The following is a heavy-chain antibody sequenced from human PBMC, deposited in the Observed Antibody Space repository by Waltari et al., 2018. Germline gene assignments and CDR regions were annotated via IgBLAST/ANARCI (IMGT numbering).Heavy chain of an antibody. CDR3: AIGGVETSWYWRY. Sequence: EVQVVESGGGLVQPGGSLRLSCAASGFTFSSSWMTWVREAPGKGLEWVANIKTDGREKYYVYSVKGRFTISRDNTKNSLYLQMSSLRAEDTAVYYCAIGGVETSWYWRYWGQGTLVTVSS. D-gene: IGHD6-13*01. J-gene: IGHJ4*02. V-gene: IGHV3-7*01. CDR2: IKTDGREK. CDR1: GFTFSSSW.